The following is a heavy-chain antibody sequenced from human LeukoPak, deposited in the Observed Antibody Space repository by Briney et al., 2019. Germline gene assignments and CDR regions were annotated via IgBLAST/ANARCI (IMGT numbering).Heavy chain of an antibody. CDR2: IYYSGST. CDR1: GGSISSYY. V-gene: IGHV4-59*01. D-gene: IGHD3-10*01. J-gene: IGHJ4*02. CDR3: AREHMVRGVQG. Sequence: SETLSLTCTVSGGSISSYYWSWFRQPPGKGLEWIGYIYYSGSTNYNPSLKSRVTISVDTSKNQFSLKLSSVTAADTAVYYCAREHMVRGVQGWGQGTLVNVSS.